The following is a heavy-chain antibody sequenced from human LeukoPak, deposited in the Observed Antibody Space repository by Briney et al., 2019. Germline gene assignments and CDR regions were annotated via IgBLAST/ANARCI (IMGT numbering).Heavy chain of an antibody. CDR2: INHSGST. CDR1: GGSFSGYY. J-gene: IGHJ4*02. Sequence: PSETLSLTCAVYGGSFSGYYWSWIRQPPGKGLEWIGEINHSGSTNYNPSLKSRVTISVDTSKNQFSLKLCSVTAADTAVYYCARVLRRRLIVVVMGSYFDYWGQGTLVTVSS. D-gene: IGHD3-22*01. CDR3: ARVLRRRLIVVVMGSYFDY. V-gene: IGHV4-34*01.